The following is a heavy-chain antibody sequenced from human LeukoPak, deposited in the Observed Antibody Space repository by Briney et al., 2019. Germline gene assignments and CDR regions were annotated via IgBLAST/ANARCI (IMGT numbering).Heavy chain of an antibody. D-gene: IGHD4-17*01. V-gene: IGHV1-2*02. CDR2: INPNSGGT. Sequence: GASVKVSCKASGYTFTGYYMHWVRQAPGQGLEWMGWINPNSGGTNYAQKFQGRVTMTRDTSISTAYMELSRLRSEDTAVYYCARGIYVDSISWHFDLWGRGTLVTVSS. CDR3: ARGIYVDSISWHFDL. CDR1: GYTFTGYY. J-gene: IGHJ2*01.